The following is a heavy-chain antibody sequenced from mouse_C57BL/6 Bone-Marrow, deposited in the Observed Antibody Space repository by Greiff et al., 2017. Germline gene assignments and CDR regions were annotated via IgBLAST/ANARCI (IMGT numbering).Heavy chain of an antibody. CDR2: IWSGGST. CDR3: ATSIYYDYDWFAY. D-gene: IGHD2-4*01. V-gene: IGHV2-4*01. J-gene: IGHJ3*01. CDR1: GFSLTSYG. Sequence: QVQLQQSGPGLVQPSQSLSITCTVSGFSLTSYGVHWVRQPPGKGLEWLGVIWSGGSTDYNAAFISRLSISKDNSKSQVFFKMNSLQADDTAIYYCATSIYYDYDWFAYWGQGTLVTVSA.